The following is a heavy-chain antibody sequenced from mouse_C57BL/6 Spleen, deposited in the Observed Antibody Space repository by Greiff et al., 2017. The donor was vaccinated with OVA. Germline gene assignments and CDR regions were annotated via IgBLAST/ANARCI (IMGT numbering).Heavy chain of an antibody. CDR3: SRSPYDSVYFDV. Sequence: QVQLQQSGAELVKPGASVKISCKASGYAFSSYWMNWVKQRPGKGLEWIGQIYPGDGDTNYNGKFKGKATLTADKSSSTAYMQLSSLTSEDSAVYFCSRSPYDSVYFDVWGTGTTVTVSS. D-gene: IGHD2-4*01. CDR2: IYPGDGDT. J-gene: IGHJ1*03. CDR1: GYAFSSYW. V-gene: IGHV1-80*01.